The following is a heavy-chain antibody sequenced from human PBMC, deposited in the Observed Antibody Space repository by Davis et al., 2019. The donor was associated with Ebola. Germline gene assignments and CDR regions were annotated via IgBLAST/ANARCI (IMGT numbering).Heavy chain of an antibody. D-gene: IGHD4-17*01. J-gene: IGHJ6*02. V-gene: IGHV1-2*02. CDR1: GYTFTGYY. Sequence: ASVKVSCKASGYTFTGYYMHWVRQAPGQGLEWMGWINPNSGGTNYAQKFQGRVTMTRDTSISTAYMELSRLRSDDTAVCYCARVPYGDYPILGVSRYGMDVWGQGTTVTVSS. CDR2: INPNSGGT. CDR3: ARVPYGDYPILGVSRYGMDV.